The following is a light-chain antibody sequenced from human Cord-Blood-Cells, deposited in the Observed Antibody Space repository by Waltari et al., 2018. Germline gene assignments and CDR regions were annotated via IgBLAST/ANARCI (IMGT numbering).Light chain of an antibody. CDR2: GAS. Sequence: EIVMTQSPATLSVSPGERATLSCRAGQSVSSNLAWYQQKPGQAPTLLLYGASTRATAIPARFSGSGSGTEFTLIISSLQSDDVAVYYCQQYNNWPPITFGQGTRLEIK. V-gene: IGKV3-15*01. CDR1: QSVSSN. J-gene: IGKJ5*01. CDR3: QQYNNWPPIT.